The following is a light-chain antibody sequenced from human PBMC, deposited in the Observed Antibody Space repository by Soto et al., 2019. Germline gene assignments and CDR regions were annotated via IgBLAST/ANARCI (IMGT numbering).Light chain of an antibody. CDR3: MQGTHWPRT. CDR1: RRLVYSDGNTY. CDR2: KVS. J-gene: IGKJ2*01. V-gene: IGKV2-30*01. Sequence: DAVVTQSPLSLPVTVGQPASISCRSSRRLVYSDGNTYLAWLQQRPGQAPRRLIYKVSYRDSGVPDRFSGSGSGTDFTLKISRVDAEDVGIYYCMQGTHWPRTFGQGTKLEIK.